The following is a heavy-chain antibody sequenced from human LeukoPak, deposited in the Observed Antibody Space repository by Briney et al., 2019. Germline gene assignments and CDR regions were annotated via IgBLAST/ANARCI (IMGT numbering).Heavy chain of an antibody. J-gene: IGHJ4*02. CDR2: MNPNSGNT. Sequence: ASVKVSCKASGYTFSSYDINWVGQATGQGLEWMGWMNPNSGNTGYAQKFQGRVTMTRKTSISTAYMELSSLRSEDTAVYYCARGREFVVVPAATTDYWGQGTLVTVSS. D-gene: IGHD2-2*01. CDR3: ARGREFVVVPAATTDY. CDR1: GYTFSSYD. V-gene: IGHV1-8*01.